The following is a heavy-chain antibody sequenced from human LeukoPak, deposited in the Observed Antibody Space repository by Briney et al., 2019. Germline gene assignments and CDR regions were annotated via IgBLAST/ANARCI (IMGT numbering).Heavy chain of an antibody. D-gene: IGHD2-21*02. CDR1: GFTFSSYA. CDR3: ARGPLYCGGDCYPYYFDY. CDR2: ISGSGTNT. Sequence: GGSLRLSCAASGFTFSSYAMSWVRQAPGKGLEWVSSISGSGTNTYYADSVKGRFTISRDNSKNTLYLQMNSLRAEDTAVYYCARGPLYCGGDCYPYYFDYWGQGTLVTVSS. V-gene: IGHV3-23*01. J-gene: IGHJ4*02.